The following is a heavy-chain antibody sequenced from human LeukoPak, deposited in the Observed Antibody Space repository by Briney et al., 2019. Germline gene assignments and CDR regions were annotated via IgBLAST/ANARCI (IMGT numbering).Heavy chain of an antibody. Sequence: SETLSLTCTVSGGSISGYYWSWIRQPAGKGLEWIGRVYTSGSTNYNPSLKSRVTVSVDTSKNHLSLTLTSVTAADTAIYYCSRESGPYSPFGHWGQGILVTVTT. V-gene: IGHV4-4*07. CDR3: SRESGPYSPFGH. CDR1: GGSISGYY. J-gene: IGHJ4*02. D-gene: IGHD1-26*01. CDR2: VYTSGST.